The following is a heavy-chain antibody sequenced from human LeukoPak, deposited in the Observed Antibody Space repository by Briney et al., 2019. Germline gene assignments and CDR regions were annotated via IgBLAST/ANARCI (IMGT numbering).Heavy chain of an antibody. CDR2: ISGSGGST. CDR3: AKTPVRRFPLYFDY. J-gene: IGHJ4*02. D-gene: IGHD3-3*01. CDR1: GFTFSSYA. V-gene: IGHV3-23*01. Sequence: GGSLRLSCAASGFTFSSYAMSWVRQAPGKGLEWVSGISGSGGSTDYADSLKGRFTISRDNSKNTLYLQMNSLRAEDTAVYYCAKTPVRRFPLYFDYWGQGTLVTVSS.